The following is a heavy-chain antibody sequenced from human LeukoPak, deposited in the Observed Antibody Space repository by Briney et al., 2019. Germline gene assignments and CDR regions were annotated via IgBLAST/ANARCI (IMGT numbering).Heavy chain of an antibody. CDR2: IYYSGST. CDR3: ARGFPNSY. Sequence: SETLSLTCTVSGGSISSYYWSWIRQPPGKGLEWIGYIYYSGSTNYNPPLKSRVTISVDTSKNQFSLKLSSVTAADTAVYYCARGFPNSYWGQGTLVTVSS. CDR1: GGSISSYY. V-gene: IGHV4-59*01. J-gene: IGHJ4*02. D-gene: IGHD1-1*01.